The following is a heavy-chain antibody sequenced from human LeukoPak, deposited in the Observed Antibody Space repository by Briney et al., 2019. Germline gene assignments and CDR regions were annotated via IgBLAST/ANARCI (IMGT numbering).Heavy chain of an antibody. CDR3: ARGGQLAGDY. V-gene: IGHV3-48*01. CDR2: ISSGSSTI. CDR1: GFTFSSYS. D-gene: IGHD6-6*01. Sequence: GGSLRLSCAASGFTFSSYSMNWVRQAPGKGLEWVSYISSGSSTIYYTDSVKGRFTISRDNAKNSLYLQMNSLRAEDTAVYYCARGGQLAGDYWGQGTLVTVSS. J-gene: IGHJ4*02.